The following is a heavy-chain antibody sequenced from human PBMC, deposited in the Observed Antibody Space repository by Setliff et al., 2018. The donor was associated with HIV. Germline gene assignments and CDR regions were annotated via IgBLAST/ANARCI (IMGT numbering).Heavy chain of an antibody. CDR3: ARDRRGYYYGSGSCYMDV. CDR2: IYTSGIT. CDR1: GDSISSYY. J-gene: IGHJ6*03. D-gene: IGHD3-10*01. V-gene: IGHV4-4*08. Sequence: PSETLSLTCTVSGDSISSYYWSWIRQPPGKGLEWIGYIYTSGITDYNPSLKSRVTISGDTPKNQFSLKLSSVTAADTAVYYWARDRRGYYYGSGSCYMDVWGTGTTVTVSS.